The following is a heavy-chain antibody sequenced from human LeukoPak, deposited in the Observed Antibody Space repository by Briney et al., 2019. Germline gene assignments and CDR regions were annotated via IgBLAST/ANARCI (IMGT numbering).Heavy chain of an antibody. CDR1: GFTFSGHG. Sequence: PGRSLRLSCAASGFTFSGHGMHWVRQAPGKGLEWVAVIWYDGSNKYYTDSVKGRFTISRDNSKNTLFLQMNSLRAEGTAVYYCARQVGSTRYYFDSWGQGILVTVSS. D-gene: IGHD1-26*01. J-gene: IGHJ4*02. CDR3: ARQVGSTRYYFDS. CDR2: IWYDGSNK. V-gene: IGHV3-33*01.